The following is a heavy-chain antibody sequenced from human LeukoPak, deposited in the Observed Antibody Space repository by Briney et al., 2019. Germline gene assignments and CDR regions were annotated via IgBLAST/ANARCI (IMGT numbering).Heavy chain of an antibody. V-gene: IGHV3-30-3*01. CDR2: ISYDGSNK. CDR3: ARDLGIRVAGPFLDY. Sequence: GGSLRLSCAASGFTFSSYAMHWVRQAPGKGLEWVAVISYDGSNKYYADSVKGRFTISRDNSKNALYLQMNSLSAEDTAVYYCARDLGIRVAGPFLDYWGQGSLVTVSS. D-gene: IGHD6-19*01. CDR1: GFTFSSYA. J-gene: IGHJ4*02.